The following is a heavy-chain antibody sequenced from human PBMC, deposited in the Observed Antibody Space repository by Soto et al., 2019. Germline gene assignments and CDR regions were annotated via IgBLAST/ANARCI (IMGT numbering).Heavy chain of an antibody. CDR1: GFTFSSYW. D-gene: IGHD5-18*01. V-gene: IGHV3-74*01. CDR2: INSDGSST. J-gene: IGHJ6*02. Sequence: EVQLVESGGGLVQPGGSLRLSCAASGFTFSSYWMHWVRQAPGKGLVWVSRINSDGSSTKYADSVKGRFTISRDNAKNTLYLQMNSLRAEDTAVYYCARVGVHTTMVDGGYYYYGMDVWGQGTTVTVSS. CDR3: ARVGVHTTMVDGGYYYYGMDV.